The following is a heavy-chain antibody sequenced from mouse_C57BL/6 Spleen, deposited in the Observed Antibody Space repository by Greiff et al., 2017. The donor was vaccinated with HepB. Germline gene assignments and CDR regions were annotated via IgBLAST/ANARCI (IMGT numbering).Heavy chain of an antibody. CDR2: IHPNNGGT. CDR3: ARAGANWDRFAY. J-gene: IGHJ3*01. CDR1: GYTFTDYN. V-gene: IGHV1-22*01. D-gene: IGHD4-1*01. Sequence: VQLQQSGPELVTPGASVKMSCTASGYTFTDYNMHWVKQSHGKSLEWIGYIHPNNGGTSYNQKFKGKATLTVNKSSSTAYMELRSLTSEDSAVYYCARAGANWDRFAYWGQGTLVTVSA.